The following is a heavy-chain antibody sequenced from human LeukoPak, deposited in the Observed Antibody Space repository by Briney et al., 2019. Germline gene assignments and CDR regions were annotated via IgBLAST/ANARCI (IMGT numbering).Heavy chain of an antibody. CDR2: IGTGGDT. Sequence: GGSLRLSCAASGFTFSSYGMHWVRQATGEGLEWVSSIGTGGDTYYAGSVKGRFTISRENAKKSLYLQMNSLRAGDTAVYYCARVRSSSWTLFDYWGQGTLVTVSS. J-gene: IGHJ4*02. CDR3: ARVRSSSWTLFDY. V-gene: IGHV3-13*01. CDR1: GFTFSSYG. D-gene: IGHD6-13*01.